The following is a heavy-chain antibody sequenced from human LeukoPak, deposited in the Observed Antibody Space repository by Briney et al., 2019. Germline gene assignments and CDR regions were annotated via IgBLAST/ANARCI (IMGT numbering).Heavy chain of an antibody. CDR1: GFTFDDYD. J-gene: IGHJ4*02. Sequence: PGGSLRLSCAASGFTFDDYDMSWVRQAPGKGLEWVSGINWNGGSTGYADSLKGRFTVSRDNAKNSLYLQMNSLRAEDTALYYCARRHSGSYTFDYWGQGTLVTVSS. CDR2: INWNGGST. CDR3: ARRHSGSYTFDY. D-gene: IGHD1-26*01. V-gene: IGHV3-20*04.